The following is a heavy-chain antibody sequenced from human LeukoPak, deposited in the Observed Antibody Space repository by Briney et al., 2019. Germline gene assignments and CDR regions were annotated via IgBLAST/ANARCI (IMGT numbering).Heavy chain of an antibody. CDR3: ARLGPYYYHYMDV. D-gene: IGHD3-16*01. CDR2: IYRSGST. Sequence: PSETLSLTCTVSGYSITRGYYWGWIRQPPGKGLEWIGSIYRSGSTYYIPSLKSRVTISVDTSKNQFSLKLSSVTAADTAVFYCARLGPYYYHYMDVWGKGTTVTVSS. J-gene: IGHJ6*03. V-gene: IGHV4-38-2*02. CDR1: GYSITRGYY.